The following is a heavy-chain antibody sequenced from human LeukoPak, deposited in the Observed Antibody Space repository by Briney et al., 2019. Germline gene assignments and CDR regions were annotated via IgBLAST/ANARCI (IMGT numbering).Heavy chain of an antibody. D-gene: IGHD1-1*01. CDR1: GLTHSPFC. V-gene: IGHV3-74*01. CDR2: IGPDGSVT. J-gene: IGHJ4*02. CDR3: ARDMWGTFDY. Sequence: VGSRRRSSAAAGLTHSPFCSHWVSQSPGKGPVWVSRIGPDGSVTNYADSVKGRFTISRDNARNTLYLQISSLSVEDTAVYFCARDMWGTFDYWGQGALVTVTS.